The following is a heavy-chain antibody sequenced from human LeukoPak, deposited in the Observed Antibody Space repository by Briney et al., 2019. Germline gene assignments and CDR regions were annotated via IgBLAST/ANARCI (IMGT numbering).Heavy chain of an antibody. D-gene: IGHD6-19*01. CDR1: GYTFTSYG. Sequence: VASVKVSCKASGYTFTSYGISWVRQAPGQGLAWMGWISAYNGNTNYAQKLQGRVTMTTDTSTSTAYMELRSLRSDDTAVYYCARGVNVAVAGTFDYWGQGTLVTVSS. V-gene: IGHV1-18*01. CDR3: ARGVNVAVAGTFDY. CDR2: ISAYNGNT. J-gene: IGHJ4*02.